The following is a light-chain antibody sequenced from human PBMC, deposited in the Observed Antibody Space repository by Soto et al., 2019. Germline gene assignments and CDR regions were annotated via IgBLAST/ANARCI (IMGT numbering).Light chain of an antibody. Sequence: QSALPQPPSVSGAPGQRVTISCTGSSSNIGAGYDVHWYQQLPGTAPKLLIYRNTNRPSGVPDRFSGSKSGTSASLAITGLQAEDEADYYCQSCDSSLSGSGVFGTGTKVTVL. CDR2: RNT. V-gene: IGLV1-40*01. CDR1: SSNIGAGYD. J-gene: IGLJ1*01. CDR3: QSCDSSLSGSGV.